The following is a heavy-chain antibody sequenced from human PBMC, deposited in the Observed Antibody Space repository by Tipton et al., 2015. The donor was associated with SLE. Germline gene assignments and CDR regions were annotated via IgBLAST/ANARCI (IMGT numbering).Heavy chain of an antibody. CDR2: ITWTDTTT. CDR3: ARIYSGYDYGNTAFDY. V-gene: IGHV3-20*04. CDR1: EFSFDDYD. J-gene: IGHJ4*02. D-gene: IGHD5-12*01. Sequence: SLRLSCAASEFSFDDYDMSWVRQGPGKGLEWVSTITWTDTTTVYADSVKGRFTISRDNAKNSLYLQMNSLRAEDTALYYCARIYSGYDYGNTAFDYWGQGTLVTVSS.